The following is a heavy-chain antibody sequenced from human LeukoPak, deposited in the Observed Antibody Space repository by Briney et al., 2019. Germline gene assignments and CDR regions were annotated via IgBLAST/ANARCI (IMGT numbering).Heavy chain of an antibody. J-gene: IGHJ4*02. D-gene: IGHD3-10*01. CDR2: INTNTGNP. Sequence: ASVKVSCKASGYRFTRYAINWVRQAPGQGLEWMGWINTNTGNPTYAQGFIGRFVFSLDTSVSTAYLQISSLKAEDTAVYYCARDPPYGSGRTFDYWGQGTLVTVSS. CDR1: GYRFTRYA. V-gene: IGHV7-4-1*02. CDR3: ARDPPYGSGRTFDY.